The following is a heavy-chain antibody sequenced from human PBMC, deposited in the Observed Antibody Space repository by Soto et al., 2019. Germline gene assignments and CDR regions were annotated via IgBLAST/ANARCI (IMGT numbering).Heavy chain of an antibody. CDR3: ARAQESGITGTTCYFDY. J-gene: IGHJ4*02. Sequence: EVQLLESGGGLVQPGGSLRLSCAASGFTFSSYAMSWVRQAPGKGLEWVSAISGSGGSTYYADSVKGRFTISRDNSKNTLYLQMNSLSAEDTAVYYCARAQESGITGTTCYFDYWGQGTLVTVSS. D-gene: IGHD1-7*01. CDR1: GFTFSSYA. V-gene: IGHV3-23*01. CDR2: ISGSGGST.